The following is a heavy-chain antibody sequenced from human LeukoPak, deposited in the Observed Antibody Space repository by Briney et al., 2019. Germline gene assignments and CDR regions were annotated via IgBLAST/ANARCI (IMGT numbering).Heavy chain of an antibody. D-gene: IGHD5-12*01. J-gene: IGHJ4*02. V-gene: IGHV1-2*02. CDR3: ARRARTDIVATTDY. Sequence: ASVKVSCRASGYTFTGYYMHWVRQAPGQGLEWMGWINPNSGGTNYAQKFQGRVTMTRDTSISTAYMELSRLRSDDTAVYYCARRARTDIVATTDYWGQGTLVTVSS. CDR1: GYTFTGYY. CDR2: INPNSGGT.